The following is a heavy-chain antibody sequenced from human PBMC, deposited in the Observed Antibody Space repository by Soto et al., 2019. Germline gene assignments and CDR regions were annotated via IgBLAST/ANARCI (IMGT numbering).Heavy chain of an antibody. CDR1: GYTFTSYG. CDR3: ARVLLWFGEYLYYYGIDV. CDR2: ISAYNGNT. Sequence: ASVKVSCKASGYTFTSYGISWVRQAPGQGLEWMGWISAYNGNTNYAQKLQGRVTMTTDTSTSTAYMELRSLRSDDTAVYYCARVLLWFGEYLYYYGIDVWGQGTTVTVSS. D-gene: IGHD3-10*01. J-gene: IGHJ6*02. V-gene: IGHV1-18*01.